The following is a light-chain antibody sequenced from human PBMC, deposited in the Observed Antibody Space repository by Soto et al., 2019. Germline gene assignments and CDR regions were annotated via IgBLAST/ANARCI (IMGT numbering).Light chain of an antibody. Sequence: EIVMTQSPGTLSVSPGERATLSCRASQSVSSNFAWYQQKPGQAPRLLIYDASTRATGIPARFSGSGSGTDFTLTISSLEPEDFAVYYCQHRNNRPFSFGPGTKVDIK. CDR2: DAS. CDR3: QHRNNRPFS. V-gene: IGKV3-15*01. J-gene: IGKJ3*01. CDR1: QSVSSN.